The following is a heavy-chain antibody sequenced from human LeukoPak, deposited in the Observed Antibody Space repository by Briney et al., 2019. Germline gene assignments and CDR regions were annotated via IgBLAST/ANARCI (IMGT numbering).Heavy chain of an antibody. D-gene: IGHD3-3*01. CDR3: ARDLARRFPYGMDV. Sequence: GGSLRLSCAASGFTFSSYGMHWVRRAPGKGLEWVAVISYDGSNKYYVDSVKGRFTISRDNSKNTLYLQMNSLRAEDTAVYYCARDLARRFPYGMDVWGQGTTVTVSS. J-gene: IGHJ6*02. CDR1: GFTFSSYG. CDR2: ISYDGSNK. V-gene: IGHV3-30*03.